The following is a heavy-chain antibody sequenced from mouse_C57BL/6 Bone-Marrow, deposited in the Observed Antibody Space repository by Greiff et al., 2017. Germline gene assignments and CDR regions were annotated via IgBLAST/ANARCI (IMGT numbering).Heavy chain of an antibody. Sequence: QVQLQQPGAELVKPGASVKLSCKASGYTFTSYWMHWVKQRPGQGLEWIGMIHPNSGSTNYNEKFKSKATLTVDKSSSTAYMQLRSLTSEDSAVYYCARCLCDYYAMDYWGQGTSVTVSS. J-gene: IGHJ4*01. CDR3: ARCLCDYYAMDY. V-gene: IGHV1-64*01. CDR2: IHPNSGST. D-gene: IGHD6-5*01. CDR1: GYTFTSYW.